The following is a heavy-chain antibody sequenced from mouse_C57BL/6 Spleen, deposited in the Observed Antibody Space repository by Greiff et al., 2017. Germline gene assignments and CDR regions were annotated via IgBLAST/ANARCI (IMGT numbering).Heavy chain of an antibody. CDR3: TRRARYGSSEYYFDY. CDR1: GFTFSDAW. Sequence: EVQLVESGGGLVQPGGSMKLSCAASGFTFSDAWMDWVRQSPEKGLEWVAEIRNKANNHATYYAESVKGRFTIARDDSKSSVYLQMNSLRAEDTGIYYCTRRARYGSSEYYFDYWGQGTTLTVSS. V-gene: IGHV6-6*01. CDR2: IRNKANNHAT. J-gene: IGHJ2*01. D-gene: IGHD1-1*01.